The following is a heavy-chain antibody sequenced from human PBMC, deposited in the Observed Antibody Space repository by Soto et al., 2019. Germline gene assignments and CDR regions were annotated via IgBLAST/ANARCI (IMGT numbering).Heavy chain of an antibody. J-gene: IGHJ4*02. CDR1: GGSISSVGYY. CDR2: IYNSGST. Sequence: QGQLQESGPGLVKPSQTLSLTCTVSGGSISSVGYYWSWIRLHPGKGLEWIGYIYNSGSTHYNPSLKSRITMSVDTSETQFSLKLSSVTVADTAVYFCARETVGTIERWGQGTLVTVSS. D-gene: IGHD5-12*01. V-gene: IGHV4-31*03. CDR3: ARETVGTIER.